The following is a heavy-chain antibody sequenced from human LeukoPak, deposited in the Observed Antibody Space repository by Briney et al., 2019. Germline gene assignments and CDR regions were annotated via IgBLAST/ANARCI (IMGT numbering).Heavy chain of an antibody. CDR1: GGSISSSSYY. CDR2: IYYSGST. Sequence: SQTLSLTCTVSGGSISSSSYYWGWIRHPPGKGLEWIGSIYYSGSTYYNPSLKSRVTISVDTSKNQFSLKLSSVTAADTAVYYCARHGGGSPVRPHPPIGYWGQGTLVTVSS. CDR3: ARHGGGSPVRPHPPIGY. D-gene: IGHD1-26*01. V-gene: IGHV4-39*01. J-gene: IGHJ4*02.